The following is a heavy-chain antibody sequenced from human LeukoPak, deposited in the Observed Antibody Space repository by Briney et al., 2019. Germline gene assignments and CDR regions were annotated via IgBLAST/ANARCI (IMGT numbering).Heavy chain of an antibody. J-gene: IGHJ3*02. CDR2: INPSGGST. Sequence: ASVKVSCKASGYTFTSYYMHWVRQAPGQGLEWMGIINPSGGSTSYAQKFQGRVTITADESTSTAYMELSSLRSEDTAVYYCGIAAAGTKAFDIWGQGTMVTVSS. D-gene: IGHD6-13*01. CDR1: GYTFTSYY. CDR3: GIAAAGTKAFDI. V-gene: IGHV1-46*03.